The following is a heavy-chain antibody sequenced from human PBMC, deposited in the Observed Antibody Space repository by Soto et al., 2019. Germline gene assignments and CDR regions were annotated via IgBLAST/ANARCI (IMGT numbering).Heavy chain of an antibody. V-gene: IGHV3-30-3*01. Sequence: QGQLVESGGGVVQPGRSLRLSCAASGFTFSRFPMHWVRQAPGKGLEWVAVISYAGSNKYYADSVRGRFTISRDNSKNTLYLQMNSLSAEDTAVYYCARERAYYFDYWGQGTLVTVSS. CDR3: ARERAYYFDY. CDR1: GFTFSRFP. CDR2: ISYAGSNK. J-gene: IGHJ4*02.